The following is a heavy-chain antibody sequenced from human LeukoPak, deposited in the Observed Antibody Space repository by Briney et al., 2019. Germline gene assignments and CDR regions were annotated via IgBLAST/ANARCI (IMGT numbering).Heavy chain of an antibody. CDR2: ISNRGST. J-gene: IGHJ3*02. D-gene: IGHD3-16*01. CDR1: GFTFSSYA. V-gene: IGHV3-23*01. Sequence: PGGSLRLSCAASGFTFSSYAMTWVRQAPGKGLEWVSGISNRGSTYYADSVRGRFTISRDNSKNTLYPQMNSLRAEDTAVYYCAKDKGGGYGNDGFDIWGRGTMVTVSS. CDR3: AKDKGGGYGNDGFDI.